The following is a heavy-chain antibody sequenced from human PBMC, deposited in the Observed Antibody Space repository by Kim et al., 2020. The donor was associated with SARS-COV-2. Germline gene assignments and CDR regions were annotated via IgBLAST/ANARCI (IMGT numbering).Heavy chain of an antibody. CDR1: GYTFTSFS. Sequence: ASVKVSCKTSGYTFTSFSITWGRQAPGQGLEWLGWISTYNGYTDYAQHLQDRVTMTTDTSTSTAYMDLRDLKSDDTAVYFCARTHVVVVTDTTTCFDSWG. CDR3: ARTHVVVVTDTTTCFDS. D-gene: IGHD2-21*02. J-gene: IGHJ4*01. CDR2: ISTYNGYT. V-gene: IGHV1-18*04.